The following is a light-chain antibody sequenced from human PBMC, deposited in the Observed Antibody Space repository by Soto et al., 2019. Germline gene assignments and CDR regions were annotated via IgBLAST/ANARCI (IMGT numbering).Light chain of an antibody. V-gene: IGLV2-14*01. J-gene: IGLJ2*01. CDR1: SSEVGGYNY. CDR3: SSYTGSSTYVV. CDR2: DVS. Sequence: QSALTQPASVSGSPGQSITISCTGTSSEVGGYNYVSWYQQHPGKAPKLMIYDVSNRPSGVSNRFSGSKSANTASLTISGLQAEDEADYYCSSYTGSSTYVVFGGGTKLTV.